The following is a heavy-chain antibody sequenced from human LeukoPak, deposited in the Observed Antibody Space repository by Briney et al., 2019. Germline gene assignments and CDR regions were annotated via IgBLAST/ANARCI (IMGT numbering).Heavy chain of an antibody. CDR2: ISGSGGST. D-gene: IGHD3-22*01. CDR1: GFTFSSYA. CDR3: AKAKNYYDSSGYYADY. Sequence: GGSLRLSCAASGFTFSSYAMSWVRQAPGKGLEWVSAISGSGGSTYYADSVRGRFTISRDNSKNTLYLQMNSLRAEDTAVYYCAKAKNYYDSSGYYADYWGQGTLVTVSS. J-gene: IGHJ4*02. V-gene: IGHV3-23*01.